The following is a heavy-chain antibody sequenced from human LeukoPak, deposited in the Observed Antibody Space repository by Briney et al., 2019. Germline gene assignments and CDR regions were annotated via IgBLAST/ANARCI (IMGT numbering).Heavy chain of an antibody. CDR1: GFTFSSYS. Sequence: GGSLRLSCAASGFTFSSYSMNWVRQAPGKGLKWGSSISSSSSYIYYADSVKGRFTISRDNAKNSLYLQMNSLRAEDTAVYYCARGRRFGKLERLHYFDYWGQGTLVTVSS. CDR3: ARGRRFGKLERLHYFDY. D-gene: IGHD1-1*01. V-gene: IGHV3-21*01. J-gene: IGHJ4*02. CDR2: ISSSSSYI.